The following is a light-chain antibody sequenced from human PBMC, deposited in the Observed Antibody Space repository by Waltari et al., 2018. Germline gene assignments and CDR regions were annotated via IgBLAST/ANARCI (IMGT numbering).Light chain of an antibody. J-gene: IGLJ3*02. CDR3: CSYAGTYTWV. CDR2: DVT. CDR1: SSDV. Sequence: QSALTQPRSVSGSPGQSVTISCTGISSDVSWYQQRPGKAPKLILYDVTERPSGVPDRFAASKSGNTASLTIAGLQAEDEADYYCCSYAGTYTWVFGGGTKLTAL. V-gene: IGLV2-11*01.